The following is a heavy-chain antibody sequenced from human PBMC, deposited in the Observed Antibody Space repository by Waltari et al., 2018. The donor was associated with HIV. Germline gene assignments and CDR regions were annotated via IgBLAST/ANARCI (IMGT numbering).Heavy chain of an antibody. D-gene: IGHD1-26*01. CDR3: AKDLSIREIDY. V-gene: IGHV3-23*01. J-gene: IGHJ4*02. CDR2: IDGSEGT. CDR1: GFTFSSYS. Sequence: EVQLLDSGGGLVQPGGSLRLPCAASGFTFSSYSMSWVRQGQGKGREWVSAIDGSEGTFYANSVKGRFTISRDNSKNMLYLQMNSLRAEDTAVYYCAKDLSIREIDYWGQGTLVTVSS.